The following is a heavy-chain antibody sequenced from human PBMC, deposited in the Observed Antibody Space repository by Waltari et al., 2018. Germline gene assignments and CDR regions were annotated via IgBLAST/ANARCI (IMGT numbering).Heavy chain of an antibody. CDR1: GGSFSGYY. V-gene: IGHV4-34*01. Sequence: PSETLSLTCAVYGGSFSGYYWSWVRQSPGKGLEWIGQINHGGSTNYNPSLKSRVSISVDTSKNQFSLKVTSVTAADTAVYYCARRPDGFDIWDQGTKVTVSS. J-gene: IGHJ3*02. CDR3: ARRPDGFDI. CDR2: INHGGST.